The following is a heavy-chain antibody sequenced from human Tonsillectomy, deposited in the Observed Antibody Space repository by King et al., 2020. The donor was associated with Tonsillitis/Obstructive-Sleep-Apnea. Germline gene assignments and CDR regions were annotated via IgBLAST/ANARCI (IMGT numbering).Heavy chain of an antibody. V-gene: IGHV5-51*01. CDR1: GYSFNSYW. D-gene: IGHD3-22*01. CDR2: IYPGDSDT. J-gene: IGHJ3*02. CDR3: ARREDYYDSSGFYEWALDI. Sequence: VQLVESGAEVKKPGESLKISCKGSGYSFNSYWIGWVRLMPGKGLEWVGSIYPGDSDTRYSPSLQGQVTISADKSLSTAYLQWSNLKASDTALYYCARREDYYDSSGFYEWALDIWGQGTVVTVSS.